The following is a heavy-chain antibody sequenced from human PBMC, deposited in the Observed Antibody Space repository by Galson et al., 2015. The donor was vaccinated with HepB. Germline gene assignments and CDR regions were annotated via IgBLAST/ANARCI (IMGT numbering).Heavy chain of an antibody. CDR1: GYTFPSHG. Sequence: SVKVSCKASGYTFPSHGIIWVRQAPGQGLEWMGWITTSTGAPTYAQGFTGRFVFSLDTSVSTAYLQISSLKAEDTAVYYCAQSPYGYFHRWGLGTLVTVSP. J-gene: IGHJ2*01. CDR3: AQSPYGYFHR. V-gene: IGHV7-4-1*02. CDR2: ITTSTGAP.